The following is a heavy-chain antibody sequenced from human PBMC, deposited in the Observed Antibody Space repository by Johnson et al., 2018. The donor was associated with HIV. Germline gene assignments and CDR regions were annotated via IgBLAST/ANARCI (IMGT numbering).Heavy chain of an antibody. Sequence: QVQLVESGGGVVQPGRSLRLSCAASGSIFSSSAIHWVRQAPGKGLEWVAVISYDAKHKYYADSVKGRFTIARDNSKNTLYLQMNSLRVEDTAVYYCARLGANSLGGAFDIWGQGTMVTVSS. CDR2: ISYDAKHK. CDR1: GSIFSSSA. V-gene: IGHV3-30*04. CDR3: ARLGANSLGGAFDI. J-gene: IGHJ3*02. D-gene: IGHD4-23*01.